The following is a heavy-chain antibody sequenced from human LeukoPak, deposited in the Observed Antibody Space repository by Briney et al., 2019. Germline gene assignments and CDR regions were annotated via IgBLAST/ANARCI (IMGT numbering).Heavy chain of an antibody. CDR3: ARDSTVVVITTPGY. CDR1: GFTFSSYA. V-gene: IGHV3-23*01. J-gene: IGHJ4*02. CDR2: ISGSGGST. Sequence: PGGSLRLSCAASGFTFSSYAMSWVGQAPGKGLDWVSAISGSGGSTYYADSVKGRFTISRDNSKNTLYLQMNSLRAEDTAVYYCARDSTVVVITTPGYWGQGTLVTVSS. D-gene: IGHD3-22*01.